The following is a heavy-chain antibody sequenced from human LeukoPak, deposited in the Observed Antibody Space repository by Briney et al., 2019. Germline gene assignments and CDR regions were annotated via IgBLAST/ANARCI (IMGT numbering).Heavy chain of an antibody. Sequence: PSETLSLTCAVYGGSFSGYYWSWIRQPPGKGLEWIGEINHSGSTNYNPSLKSRVTISVDTSKNQFSLKLSSVTAADTAVYYCARDRHDFWSGYDDAFDIWGQGTMVTVSS. D-gene: IGHD3-3*01. CDR2: INHSGST. CDR3: ARDRHDFWSGYDDAFDI. J-gene: IGHJ3*02. CDR1: GGSFSGYY. V-gene: IGHV4-34*01.